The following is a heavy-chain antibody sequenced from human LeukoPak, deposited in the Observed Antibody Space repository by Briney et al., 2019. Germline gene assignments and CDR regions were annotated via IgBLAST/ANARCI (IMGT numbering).Heavy chain of an antibody. Sequence: GGSLRLSCAASGFTFSSYWMHWVRQAPGKGLVWVSRINSDGSSTSYADSVKGRFTISRDNSKNSLYLQMNSLRAEDTALYYCAKDGYDILTGYYYYYYMDVWGKGTTVTVSS. D-gene: IGHD3-9*01. V-gene: IGHV3-74*01. CDR3: AKDGYDILTGYYYYYYMDV. CDR2: INSDGSST. CDR1: GFTFSSYW. J-gene: IGHJ6*03.